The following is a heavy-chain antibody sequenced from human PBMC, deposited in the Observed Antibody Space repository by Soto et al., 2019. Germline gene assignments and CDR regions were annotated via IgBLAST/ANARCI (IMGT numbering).Heavy chain of an antibody. J-gene: IGHJ4*02. CDR3: ARIGYWADRGTCCSFDY. CDR1: GFTLSNHW. Sequence: EVQLVESGGGLVQPGGSLRLSCAASGFTLSNHWMSWVRQAPGKGLEWVANIDQGGSDKRYVDSVKGRFTISKDNGEKSLRLKMNSLRPEDTVDYYCARIGYWADRGTCCSFDYWGPGTLVTVSS. CDR2: IDQGGSDK. V-gene: IGHV3-7*01. D-gene: IGHD2-2*01.